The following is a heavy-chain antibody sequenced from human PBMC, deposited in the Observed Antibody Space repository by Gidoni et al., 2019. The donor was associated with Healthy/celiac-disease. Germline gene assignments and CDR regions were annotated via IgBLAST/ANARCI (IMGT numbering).Heavy chain of an antibody. CDR3: ARISQPGRYYYYGMDV. CDR1: VISLSNARMG. CDR2: IFSNDEK. Sequence: QVTLKESGPVLVKPTETLTPTCTVSVISLSNARMGVSWIRQPTGKALEWLAHIFSNDEKSYSTSLKRRLTISKDTSKSQVVLTMTNMDPVDTATYYCARISQPGRYYYYGMDVWGQGTAVTVSS. J-gene: IGHJ6*02. V-gene: IGHV2-26*01.